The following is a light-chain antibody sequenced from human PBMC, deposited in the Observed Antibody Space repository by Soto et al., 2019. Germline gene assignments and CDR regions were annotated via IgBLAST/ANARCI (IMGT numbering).Light chain of an antibody. CDR2: AAS. CDR1: QSVSSY. V-gene: IGKV3-15*01. J-gene: IGKJ1*01. Sequence: EIVLTQSPATLSLSPGERATLSCRASQSVSSYLAWYQQKPGQAPRLLIYAASTRATGIPARFSGSGSGTEFTLTISSLQSEDFAVYYCRQYNNWRTFGQGTKV. CDR3: RQYNNWRT.